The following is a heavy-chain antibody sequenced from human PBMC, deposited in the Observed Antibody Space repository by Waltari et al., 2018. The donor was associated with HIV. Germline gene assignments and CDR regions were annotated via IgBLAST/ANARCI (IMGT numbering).Heavy chain of an antibody. V-gene: IGHV3-9*02. CDR2: ISRNGDSV. J-gene: IGHJ3*02. D-gene: IGHD6-25*01. CDR3: TKGRTAAAGFFACDT. Sequence: QLVGPGGAWVQHGRSLRPSCVGSGYSSGDSGMVGVRQPPGKGLELVSGISRNGDSVAYAASVKGRFTMSRDNAKRSLYLEMISLKPEDTALYYCTKGRTAAAGFFACDTWGQGTRVIVSS. CDR1: GYSSGDSG.